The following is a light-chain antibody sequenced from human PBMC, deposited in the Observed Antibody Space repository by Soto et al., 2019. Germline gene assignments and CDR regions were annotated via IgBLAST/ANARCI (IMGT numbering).Light chain of an antibody. CDR3: SSYTTSGTPV. J-gene: IGLJ3*02. CDR1: SSDVGGYNY. CDR2: XXX. Sequence: QSALTQPASVSGSPGQTITISCTGTSSDVGGYNYLSWYQQHPGKAPKVMIYXXXNXXXXXXNXXXXSKSGNTASLTISGXXAXXXXDYFCSSYTTSGTPVFGGGTKLTVL. V-gene: IGLV2-14*01.